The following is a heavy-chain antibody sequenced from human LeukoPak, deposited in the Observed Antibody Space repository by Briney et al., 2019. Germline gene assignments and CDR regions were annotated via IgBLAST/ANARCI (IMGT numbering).Heavy chain of an antibody. Sequence: PSETLSLTCTVSGYSISSGYYWGWIRQPPGKGLEWIGSIYHSGSTYYNPSLQSRVTMSLDTSKNHFSLRLTSVTAADTGVYFCARAEGAASHIWGQGTMVSVSS. CDR3: ARAEGAASHI. J-gene: IGHJ3*02. CDR2: IYHSGST. CDR1: GYSISSGYY. V-gene: IGHV4-38-2*02. D-gene: IGHD3-16*01.